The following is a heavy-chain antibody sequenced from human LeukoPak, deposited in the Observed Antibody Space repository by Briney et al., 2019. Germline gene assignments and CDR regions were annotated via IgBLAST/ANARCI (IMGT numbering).Heavy chain of an antibody. Sequence: GGSLRLSCAASGFTFSSYGMHWVRQAPGKGLEWVAVISYEGSNKYYADSVKGRFTVSRDNSKNTLYLQMNSLRAEDTAVYYCAKDGRLQLNLYYFDYWGQGTLVTVSS. CDR2: ISYEGSNK. CDR1: GFTFSSYG. D-gene: IGHD5-24*01. CDR3: AKDGRLQLNLYYFDY. J-gene: IGHJ4*02. V-gene: IGHV3-30*18.